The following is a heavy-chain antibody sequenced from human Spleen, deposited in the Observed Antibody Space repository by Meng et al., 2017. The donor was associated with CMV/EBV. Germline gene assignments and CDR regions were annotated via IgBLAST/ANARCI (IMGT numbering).Heavy chain of an antibody. CDR3: ARAPADEDFWTDYEGPGGLDV. CDR2: IYYSGRN. Sequence: SETLSLTCTVSGGSISTYYWSWIRQPPGKGLEWIGYIYYSGRNNYNPSLKSRVTISVDTSKNQFSLKLTSVTAADTAVYYCARAPADEDFWTDYEGPGGLDVWGQETTVTVSS. V-gene: IGHV4-59*01. J-gene: IGHJ6*02. CDR1: GGSISTYY. D-gene: IGHD3/OR15-3a*01.